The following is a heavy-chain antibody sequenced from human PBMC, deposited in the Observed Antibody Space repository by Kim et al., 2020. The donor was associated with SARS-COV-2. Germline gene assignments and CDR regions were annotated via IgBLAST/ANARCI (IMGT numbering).Heavy chain of an antibody. CDR3: ARVGGPCTNGVCYGYRIDY. D-gene: IGHD2-8*01. J-gene: IGHJ4*02. V-gene: IGHV4-38-2*02. CDR1: GYSISSGYY. Sequence: SETLSLTCTVSGYSISSGYYWGWIRQPPGKGLEWIGSIYHSGSTYYNPSLKSRVTISVDTSKNQFSLKLSSVTAADTAVYYCARVGGPCTNGVCYGYRIDYWGQGTLVTVSS. CDR2: IYHSGST.